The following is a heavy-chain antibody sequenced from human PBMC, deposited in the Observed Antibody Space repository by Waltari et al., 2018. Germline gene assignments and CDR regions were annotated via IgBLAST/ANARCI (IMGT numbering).Heavy chain of an antibody. CDR1: GGTFSSYA. J-gene: IGHJ3*02. Sequence: QSGAEVQQPGSSVKVSCKASGGTFSSYAISWVRQAPGQGLEWMGGIIPIFGTANYAQKFQGRVTITADESTSTAYMELSSLRAEDTAVYYCARGTTTVTRAFDIWGQGTMVTVSS. CDR3: ARGTTTVTRAFDI. V-gene: IGHV1-69*13. D-gene: IGHD4-17*01. CDR2: IIPIFGTA.